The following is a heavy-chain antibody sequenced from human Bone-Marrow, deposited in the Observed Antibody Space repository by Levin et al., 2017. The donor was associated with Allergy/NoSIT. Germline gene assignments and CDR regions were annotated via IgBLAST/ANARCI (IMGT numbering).Heavy chain of an antibody. J-gene: IGHJ4*02. CDR1: GYTLTELS. Sequence: GESLKISCKVSGYTLTELSMHWVRQAPGKGLEWMGGFDPEDGETIYAQKFQGRVTMTEDTSTDTAYMELSSLRSEDTAVYYCATEIQLWYPSFDYWGQGTLVTVSS. D-gene: IGHD5-18*01. CDR2: FDPEDGET. V-gene: IGHV1-24*01. CDR3: ATEIQLWYPSFDY.